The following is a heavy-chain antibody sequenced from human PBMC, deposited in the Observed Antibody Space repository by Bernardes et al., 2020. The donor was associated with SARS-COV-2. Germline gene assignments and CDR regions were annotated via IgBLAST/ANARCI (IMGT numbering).Heavy chain of an antibody. J-gene: IGHJ1*01. D-gene: IGHD3-9*01. CDR2: IYSTGDIYSTGGT. Sequence: SETLSLTCAVSGDSITSGNFYWNWIRQPAGKGLEWLGRIYSTGDIYSTGGTKYSPSLSRRLTLSIDTSKSQFSMKLASATVADTAVYYCVKRRAIFELWAGSLDFWGLGTLVIVSS. V-gene: IGHV4-61*02. CDR1: GDSITSGNFY. CDR3: VKRRAIFELWAGSLDF.